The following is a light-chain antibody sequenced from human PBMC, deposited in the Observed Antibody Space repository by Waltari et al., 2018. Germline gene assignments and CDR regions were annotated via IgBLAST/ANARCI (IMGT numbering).Light chain of an antibody. CDR3: QQYEDWPPIT. CDR1: QSVSSN. V-gene: IGKV3-15*01. Sequence: EIVMTQSPATLSVSPGERATLSCRASQSVSSNLAWYQQKPGQAPRLLIYGASTRATGIPARFSGSGSGTEFTLTISSLQSEDFAVYYCQQYEDWPPITFGGGTKVEIK. J-gene: IGKJ4*01. CDR2: GAS.